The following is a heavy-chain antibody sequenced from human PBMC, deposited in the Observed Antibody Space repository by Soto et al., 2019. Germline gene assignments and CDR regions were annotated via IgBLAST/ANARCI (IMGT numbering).Heavy chain of an antibody. J-gene: IGHJ4*02. CDR2: IYHSGST. Sequence: SETLSLTCAVSGGSISSGGYSWSWIRQPPGKGLEWIGYIYHSGSTYYNPSLKSRVTISVDTSKNQVSLKLSSVTAADTAVYNCVSGYPWVGFDYWGQGTLVTVSS. V-gene: IGHV4-30-2*03. CDR3: VSGYPWVGFDY. D-gene: IGHD5-18*01. CDR1: GGSISSGGYS.